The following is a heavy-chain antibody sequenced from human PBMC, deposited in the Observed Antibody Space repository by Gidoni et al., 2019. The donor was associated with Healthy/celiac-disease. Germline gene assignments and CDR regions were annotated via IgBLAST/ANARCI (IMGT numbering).Heavy chain of an antibody. D-gene: IGHD2-21*02. CDR1: GFTFSSYA. Sequence: LESGGGLVQPGGSLRLSCAASGFTFSSYAMSWVRQAPGKGLEWVSAISGSGGSTYYADSVKGRFTISRDNSKNTLYLQMNSLRAEDTAVYYCAKDSRVVVTASKDYWGQGTLVTVSS. V-gene: IGHV3-23*01. CDR3: AKDSRVVVTASKDY. J-gene: IGHJ4*02. CDR2: ISGSGGST.